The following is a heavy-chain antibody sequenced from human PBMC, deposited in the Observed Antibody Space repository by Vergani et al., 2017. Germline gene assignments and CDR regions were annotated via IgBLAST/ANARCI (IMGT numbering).Heavy chain of an antibody. CDR2: ISWDGGST. Sequence: EVQLVESGGVVVQPGGSLRLSCAASGFTFDDYTMHWVRQAPGKGLEWVSLISWDGGSTYYADSVKGRFTISRDNSKNSLYLQMNSLRTEDTALYYCAKVIRSWPEYYYYYYGMDVWGQGTTVTVSS. V-gene: IGHV3-43*01. J-gene: IGHJ6*02. CDR1: GFTFDDYT. CDR3: AKVIRSWPEYYYYYYGMDV. D-gene: IGHD6-13*01.